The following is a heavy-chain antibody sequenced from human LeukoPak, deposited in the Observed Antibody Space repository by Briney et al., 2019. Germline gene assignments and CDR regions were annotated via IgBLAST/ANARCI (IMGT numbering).Heavy chain of an antibody. Sequence: PGGSLRLSCAASGFTFSDYYMSWIRQAPGKGPEWVSYISSSSSYTNYAGSVKGRFTISRDNAKNSLYLQMNSLRAEDTAVYYCARDGDDYGSGSYSLDIWGQGTMVTVSS. CDR1: GFTFSDYY. V-gene: IGHV3-11*06. D-gene: IGHD3-10*01. CDR2: ISSSSSYT. J-gene: IGHJ3*02. CDR3: ARDGDDYGSGSYSLDI.